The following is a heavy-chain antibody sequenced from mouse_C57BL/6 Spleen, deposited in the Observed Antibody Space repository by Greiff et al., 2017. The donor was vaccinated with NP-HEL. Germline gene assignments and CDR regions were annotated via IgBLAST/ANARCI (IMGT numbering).Heavy chain of an antibody. CDR1: GFNIKDDY. CDR2: IDPENGDT. D-gene: IGHD3-2*01. Sequence: EVQLQQSGAELVRPGASVKLSCTASGFNIKDDYMHWVKQRPEQGLEWIGWIDPENGDTEYASKFQGKATITADTSSNTAYLQLSRLTSEDTAVYYSTKGRQLGFDYWGQGTTLTVSS. V-gene: IGHV14-4*01. CDR3: TKGRQLGFDY. J-gene: IGHJ2*01.